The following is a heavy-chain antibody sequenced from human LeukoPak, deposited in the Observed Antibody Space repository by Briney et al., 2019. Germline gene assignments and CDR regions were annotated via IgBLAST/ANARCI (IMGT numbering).Heavy chain of an antibody. Sequence: GRSLRLSCAASGFTFSSYGMHWVRQAPGKGLEWVAVIWYDGSNKYYADSVKGRFTISRDNSKNTLYLQMNSLRAKDTAVYYCARENYYDSSGYPMYFDYWGQGTLVTVSS. CDR2: IWYDGSNK. CDR3: ARENYYDSSGYPMYFDY. V-gene: IGHV3-33*01. D-gene: IGHD3-22*01. J-gene: IGHJ4*02. CDR1: GFTFSSYG.